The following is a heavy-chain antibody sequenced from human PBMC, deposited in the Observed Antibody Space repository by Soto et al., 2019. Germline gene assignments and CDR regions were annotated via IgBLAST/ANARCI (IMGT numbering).Heavy chain of an antibody. CDR3: ARVPYGTTGYYAF. CDR2: IDPSGGST. CDR1: GFTFTTYY. J-gene: IGHJ4*02. D-gene: IGHD3-22*01. Sequence: QVRLVQSGAEVKKPGASVSISCKTSGFTFTTYYIHWVRQAPGQGLEWMGVIDPSGGSTTYAQKFQGRITMTSDMSTSTVYMELSSLRSEDTAVYYCARVPYGTTGYYAFWGQGTLVTVSS. V-gene: IGHV1-46*01.